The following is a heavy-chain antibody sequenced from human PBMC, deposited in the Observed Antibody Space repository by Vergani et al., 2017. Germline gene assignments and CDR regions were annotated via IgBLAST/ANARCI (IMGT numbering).Heavy chain of an antibody. D-gene: IGHD2-2*01. CDR2: IYYSGST. CDR3: ARGTNYYYYGMDV. J-gene: IGHJ6*02. Sequence: QVQLQESGPGLVKPSQTLSLTCTVSGGSISSGGYYWSWIRQPPGKGLEWIGYIYYSGSTNYNPSLKSRVTISVDTSKNQFSLKLSSVTAADTAVYYCARGTNYYYYGMDVWGQGTTVTVSS. CDR1: GGSISSGGYY. V-gene: IGHV4-61*08.